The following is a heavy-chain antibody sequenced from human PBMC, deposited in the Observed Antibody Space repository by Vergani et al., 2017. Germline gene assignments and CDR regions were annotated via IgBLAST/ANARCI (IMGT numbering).Heavy chain of an antibody. CDR3: VKGPVAGLWMVSSASQ. V-gene: IGHV3-64D*06. J-gene: IGHJ1*01. CDR1: GFTFSSYA. D-gene: IGHD6-19*01. CDR2: ISSNGGST. Sequence: EVQLVESGGGLVQPGGSLRLSCSASGFTFSSYAMHWVRQAPGKGLEYVSAISSNGGSTYYADSVKGRFTISRDNSKNTLYLQMSSLRAEDTAVYYCVKGPVAGLWMVSSASQWGQGTLVTVSS.